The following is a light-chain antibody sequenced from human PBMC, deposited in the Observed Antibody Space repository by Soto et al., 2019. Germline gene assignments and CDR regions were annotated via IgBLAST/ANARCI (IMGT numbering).Light chain of an antibody. CDR1: SSDVGAYNS. J-gene: IGLJ1*01. CDR3: CSSAPESTYG. Sequence: QSVLAQPASVSGSPGQSITISCTGTSSDVGAYNSVSWYQKHPHRAPQVIIYKGTQRPSGVSNRSSGSTSGNAASLTISALLTDDEADYFCCSSAPESTYGYGTGTNVTVL. V-gene: IGLV2-23*01. CDR2: KGT.